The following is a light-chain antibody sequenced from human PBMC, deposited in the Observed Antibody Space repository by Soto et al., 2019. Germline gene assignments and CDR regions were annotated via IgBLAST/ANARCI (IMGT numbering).Light chain of an antibody. V-gene: IGKV1D-16*01. J-gene: IGKJ5*01. CDR2: FAS. Sequence: DIQITQSPSSLSASVGDRVTITCRASQDIGSHLAWYQQKPEKAPKSLIYFASTLQSGVPSRFSASGSVTDFTLTISSLQPEDFATYYCQQFRSFPITYGPGTRLEIK. CDR1: QDIGSH. CDR3: QQFRSFPIT.